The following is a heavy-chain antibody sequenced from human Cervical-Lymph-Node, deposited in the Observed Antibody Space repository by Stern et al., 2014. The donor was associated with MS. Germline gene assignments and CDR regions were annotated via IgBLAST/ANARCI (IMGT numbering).Heavy chain of an antibody. D-gene: IGHD4-23*01. J-gene: IGHJ4*02. V-gene: IGHV3-72*01. CDR3: ARVTAVAIDY. Sequence: VQLEESGGGLVQPGGSLRLSCTASGFTFRDHYMDWVRQAPGKGLEWVGRIRKKGENYIADYAASLTGRFSISRDDSKNSLFLQMNSLSPEDTAVYYCARVTAVAIDYWGQGTLVTVSS. CDR1: GFTFRDHY. CDR2: IRKKGENYIA.